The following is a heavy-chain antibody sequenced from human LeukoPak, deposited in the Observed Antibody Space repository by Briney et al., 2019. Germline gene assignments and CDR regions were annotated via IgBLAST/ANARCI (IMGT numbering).Heavy chain of an antibody. J-gene: IGHJ6*03. Sequence: SETLSVTCAVYGGSFSNYYWSWIRQTPGKGMEWIGEINDSGRTNYNPSLMSRVTVSVDTSKNQFSLRLTSVTATDTAVYYCARRWNYGRNYYIDVWGKGATGSGSS. CDR2: INDSGRT. CDR1: GGSFSNYY. D-gene: IGHD1-7*01. V-gene: IGHV4-34*01. CDR3: ARRWNYGRNYYIDV.